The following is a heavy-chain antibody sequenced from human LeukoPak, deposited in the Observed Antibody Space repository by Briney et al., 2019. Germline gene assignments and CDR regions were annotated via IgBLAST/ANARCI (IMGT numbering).Heavy chain of an antibody. Sequence: ASVKVSCKASGYTFTTYAMNWVRQAPGQGLEWMGWINTNTGNPTYAQGFTGRFVFSLDTSVSTAYLQVSSLKAEDTAVYYCARAGFTAAAGYNWFDPWGQGTLVTVSS. V-gene: IGHV7-4-1*02. D-gene: IGHD6-13*01. CDR3: ARAGFTAAAGYNWFDP. J-gene: IGHJ5*02. CDR2: INTNTGNP. CDR1: GYTFTTYA.